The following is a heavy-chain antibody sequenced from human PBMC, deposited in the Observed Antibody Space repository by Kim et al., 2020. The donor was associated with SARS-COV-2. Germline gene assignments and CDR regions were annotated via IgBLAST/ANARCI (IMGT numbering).Heavy chain of an antibody. J-gene: IGHJ6*02. CDR1: GFTFSDHY. CDR3: ARGGSSGNYYYGGR. Sequence: GGSLRLSCAASGFTFSDHYMDWVRQAPGKGLEWVGRTRNKAKSYTTEYAASVKGRFTISRDDSKNSLYLQMNSLKTEDTAVYYCARGGSSGNYYYGGRLGPRDHGHRLL. D-gene: IGHD3-16*01. V-gene: IGHV3-72*01. CDR2: TRNKAKSYTT.